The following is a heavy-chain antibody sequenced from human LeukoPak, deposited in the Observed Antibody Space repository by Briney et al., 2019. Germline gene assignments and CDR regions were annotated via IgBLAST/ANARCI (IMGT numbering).Heavy chain of an antibody. J-gene: IGHJ4*02. V-gene: IGHV3-33*01. CDR3: ARWTGAGADGTSDY. CDR2: IRYDGSRE. CDR1: GFTFSSHG. D-gene: IGHD3/OR15-3a*01. Sequence: GGSLRLSCAASGFTFSSHGMHWVRQAPGKGLEWVAAIRYDGSREEYGDSVKGRFTISRDDSKNTLYLQMNSLRAEDTAVYYCARWTGAGADGTSDYWGQGTLVTVSS.